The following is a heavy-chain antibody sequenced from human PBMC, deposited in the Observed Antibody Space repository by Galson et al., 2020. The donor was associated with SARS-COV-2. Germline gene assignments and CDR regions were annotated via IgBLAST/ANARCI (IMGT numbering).Heavy chain of an antibody. J-gene: IGHJ4*02. Sequence: SGTLFLTCIASGYSISSGYFQGFIQQPPKEGLEWRRSIYQRGATYNNTSITSRLSMSVDTSNNKFSLKLISVTAADTAIYYCAACAVMVVAPTPLRADYWGQGTLVTVSS. D-gene: IGHD2-15*01. CDR3: AACAVMVVAPTPLRADY. V-gene: IGHV4-38-2*02. CDR2: IYQRGAT. CDR1: GYSISSGYF.